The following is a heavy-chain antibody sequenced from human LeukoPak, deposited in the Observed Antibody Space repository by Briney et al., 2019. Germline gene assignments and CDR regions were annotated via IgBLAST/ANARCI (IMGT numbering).Heavy chain of an antibody. J-gene: IGHJ6*04. V-gene: IGHV1-69*13. CDR3: ARDGVTGTRLSTGDV. CDR1: GGTFSSYA. Sequence: SVKVSCKASGGTFSSYAISWVRQAPGQGLEWMGGIIPIFGTANYAQKSQGRVTITADESTSTAYMELSSLRSEDTAVYYCARDGVTGTRLSTGDVWGKGTTVTVSS. D-gene: IGHD1-7*01. CDR2: IIPIFGTA.